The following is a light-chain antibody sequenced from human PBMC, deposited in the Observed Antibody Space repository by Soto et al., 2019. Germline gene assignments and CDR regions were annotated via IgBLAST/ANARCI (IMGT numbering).Light chain of an antibody. CDR1: SSDVGGYNF. CDR2: EVS. CDR3: SSYAGSNTFE. J-gene: IGLJ2*01. Sequence: QSALTQPPSASGSPGQSVTISCTGTSSDVGGYNFVSWYQQHPGKAPKLMIYEVSKRPSGVPDRFSGSKSGNTASLTVSGLQAGDEAEYYCSSYAGSNTFEFGGGTKLTVL. V-gene: IGLV2-8*01.